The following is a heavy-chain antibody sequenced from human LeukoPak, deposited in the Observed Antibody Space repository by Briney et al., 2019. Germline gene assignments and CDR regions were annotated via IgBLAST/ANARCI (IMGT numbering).Heavy chain of an antibody. V-gene: IGHV3-9*01. D-gene: IGHD3-22*01. Sequence: GGSLRLSCAASGFTFDDYAMPWVRQAPGKGLEWVSGISWNSGSIGYADSVKGRFTISRDNAKNSLYLQMNSLRAEDTALYYCAKTSPSMIVPRGRGYYFDYWGLGTLVTVSS. CDR1: GFTFDDYA. CDR2: ISWNSGSI. CDR3: AKTSPSMIVPRGRGYYFDY. J-gene: IGHJ4*02.